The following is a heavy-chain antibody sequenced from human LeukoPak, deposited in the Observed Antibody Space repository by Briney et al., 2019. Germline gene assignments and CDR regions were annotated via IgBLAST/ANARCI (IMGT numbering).Heavy chain of an antibody. CDR2: IYYSGST. CDR3: ARSGEIVGATYFDY. CDR1: GGSISSYY. D-gene: IGHD1-26*01. Sequence: PSETLSLTCLLSGGSISSYYWSWVRQPPGHGLEWTGYIYYSGSTNYNPSLKSRVTISVDTSKNPFSLKLSAVTAADTAVYYCARSGEIVGATYFDYWGQGTLVTVSS. J-gene: IGHJ4*02. V-gene: IGHV4-59*01.